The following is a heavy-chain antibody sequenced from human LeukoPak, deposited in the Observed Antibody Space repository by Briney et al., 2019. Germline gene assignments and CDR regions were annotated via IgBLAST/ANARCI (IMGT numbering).Heavy chain of an antibody. CDR2: ISGSGGST. CDR1: GFTFDDYT. D-gene: IGHD3-3*01. J-gene: IGHJ4*02. V-gene: IGHV3-23*01. Sequence: GGSLRLSCAASGFTFDDYTMHWVRQAPGKGLEWVSAISGSGGSTYYADSVKGRFTISRDNSKNTLYLQMNSLRAEDTAVYYCATPVGDFWSGYPIDYWGQGTLVTVSS. CDR3: ATPVGDFWSGYPIDY.